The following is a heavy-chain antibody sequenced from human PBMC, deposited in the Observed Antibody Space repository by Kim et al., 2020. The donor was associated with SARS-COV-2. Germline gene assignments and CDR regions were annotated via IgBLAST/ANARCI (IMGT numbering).Heavy chain of an antibody. V-gene: IGHV3-53*01. J-gene: IGHJ6*01. CDR3: ARDYRERWLRADTFFGMDV. CDR1: GFTVSSNY. Sequence: GGSLRLSCAASGFTVSSNYMAWVRQAPGKGLEWVAVIYRGGDTHYADSVKGRFTVSRDISKNTVFLQMDNLTDGDTAVYYCARDYRERWLRADTFFGMDV. CDR2: IYRGGDT. D-gene: IGHD3-16*02.